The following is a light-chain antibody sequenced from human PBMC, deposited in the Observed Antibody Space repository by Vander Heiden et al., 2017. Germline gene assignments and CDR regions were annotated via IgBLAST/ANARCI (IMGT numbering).Light chain of an antibody. V-gene: IGKV2-40*01. J-gene: IGKJ1*01. CDR2: MGS. CDR1: QSLLGGADGYIH. CDR3: MQRVEFPWT. Sequence: DIVLTQTPPPLPVPPGEPASIPCTSSQSLLGGADGYIHLGWFLKKPGRSPQVLIYMGSFRASGVPDRFSGSGSGTNITLKISRVEAEDVGLYYCMQRVEFPWTFGQGTKVEI.